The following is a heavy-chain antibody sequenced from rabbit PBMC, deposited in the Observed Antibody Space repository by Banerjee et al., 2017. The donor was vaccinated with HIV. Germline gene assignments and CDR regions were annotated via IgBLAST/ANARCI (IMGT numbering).Heavy chain of an antibody. D-gene: IGHD4-1*01. CDR1: GFSFSSNYW. Sequence: QEQLVEYGGDLVKPGASLTLTCKASGFSFSSNYWICWVRQAPGKGLELIACIWTGDGATYYASWAKGRFTISKTSSTTVTLQMTSLTAADTATYFCARDLAGVTGWNFNFWGPGTLVTVS. CDR3: ARDLAGVTGWNFNF. V-gene: IGHV1S45*01. CDR2: IWTGDGAT. J-gene: IGHJ4*01.